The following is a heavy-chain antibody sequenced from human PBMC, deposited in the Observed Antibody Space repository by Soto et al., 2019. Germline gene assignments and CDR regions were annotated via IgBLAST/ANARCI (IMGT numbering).Heavy chain of an antibody. CDR1: GFTFSSYD. J-gene: IGHJ4*02. V-gene: IGHV3-23*01. Sequence: EVQMLESGGGLVQPGGSLRLSCAASGFTFSSYDMSWVRQAPGKGLDWVSGTSGSDGSTYYADSVKGRFTISRDNSKKTLYLQMNSLRAEDTAVYYCAKGPGMYSGFDYWGQGTLVTVSS. CDR2: TSGSDGST. D-gene: IGHD2-8*01. CDR3: AKGPGMYSGFDY.